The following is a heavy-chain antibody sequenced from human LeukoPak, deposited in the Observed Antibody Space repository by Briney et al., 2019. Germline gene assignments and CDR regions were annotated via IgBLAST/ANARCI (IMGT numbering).Heavy chain of an antibody. CDR1: GYTFTSYD. D-gene: IGHD6-19*01. Sequence: GASVKVSCKASGYTFTSYDINWVRQATGQGLEWMGWMNPNSGNTGYAQKFQGRVTMTRNTSISTAYMELSSLRSEDTAVYHFARGLAVAGTGSWFDPWGQGTLVTVSS. V-gene: IGHV1-8*01. CDR2: MNPNSGNT. CDR3: ARGLAVAGTGSWFDP. J-gene: IGHJ5*02.